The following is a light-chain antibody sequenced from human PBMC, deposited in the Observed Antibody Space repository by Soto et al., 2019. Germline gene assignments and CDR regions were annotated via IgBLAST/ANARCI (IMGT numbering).Light chain of an antibody. CDR3: QHRSKWPVT. J-gene: IGKJ3*01. CDR2: DAS. Sequence: EIVLTQSPDTLSLSPGERAIFSCRTSQSIGSTLAWYQHKPGQAPRLLIYDASKRATGIPARFSGSGSGTDFTLTISSLEPEDFAVYFCQHRSKWPVTFGPGTTVDIK. V-gene: IGKV3-11*01. CDR1: QSIGST.